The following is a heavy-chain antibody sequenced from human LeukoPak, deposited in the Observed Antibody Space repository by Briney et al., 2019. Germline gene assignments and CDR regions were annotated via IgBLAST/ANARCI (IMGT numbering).Heavy chain of an antibody. CDR1: GGSFSGYY. Sequence: SETLSLTCAVYGGSFSGYYWSWIRQPPGKGLEWIGEINHSGSTNYNPSLRSRVTISVDTSKNQFSLKLGSVTAADTAVYYCARRANYYYDSSGYYRHRKYYFDYWGQGTLVTVSS. V-gene: IGHV4-34*01. CDR2: INHSGST. D-gene: IGHD3-22*01. CDR3: ARRANYYYDSSGYYRHRKYYFDY. J-gene: IGHJ4*02.